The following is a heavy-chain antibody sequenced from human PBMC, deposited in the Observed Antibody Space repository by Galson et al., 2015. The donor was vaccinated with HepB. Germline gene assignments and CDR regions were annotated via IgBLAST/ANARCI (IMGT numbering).Heavy chain of an antibody. D-gene: IGHD1-26*01. CDR3: AKTSGSYYALVDFFDY. CDR1: GFTFSNYG. J-gene: IGHJ4*02. Sequence: SLRLSCAASGFTFSNYGMHWVRQAPGKGLEWAAFIWNDGSKKYYGDSVKGRFTIARDNSKNTLYLQMNSLRAEDTAVYYCAKTSGSYYALVDFFDYWGQGTLVTVSS. CDR2: IWNDGSKK. V-gene: IGHV3-30*02.